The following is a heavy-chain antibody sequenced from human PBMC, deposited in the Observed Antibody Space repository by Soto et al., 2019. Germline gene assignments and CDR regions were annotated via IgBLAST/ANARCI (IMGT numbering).Heavy chain of an antibody. V-gene: IGHV4-39*01. CDR3: ARHVSDVIRGGGMLFYYFDY. CDR1: GGSISSSSYY. Sequence: SETLSLTCTVSGGSISSSSYYWGWIRQPPGKGLEWIGSIYYSGSTYYNPSLKSRVTISVDTSKNQFSLKLSSVTAADTAVYYCARHVSDVIRGGGMLFYYFDYWGQGTLVTVSS. CDR2: IYYSGST. J-gene: IGHJ4*02. D-gene: IGHD2-21*01.